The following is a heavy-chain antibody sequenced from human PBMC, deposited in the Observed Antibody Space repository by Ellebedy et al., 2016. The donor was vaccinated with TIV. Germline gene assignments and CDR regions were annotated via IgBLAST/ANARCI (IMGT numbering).Heavy chain of an antibody. CDR1: GDSVSSNSGA. Sequence: MPSETLSLTCGISGDSVSSNSGAWHWFRQSPSRGLEWLGRTYYRSRWFNDYAVSVKSRITINADTSKNQFSLQLNSVTSEDTAVYYCARGVNWFDPWGQGTLVTVSS. D-gene: IGHD3-16*01. V-gene: IGHV6-1*01. CDR3: ARGVNWFDP. CDR2: TYYRSRWFN. J-gene: IGHJ5*02.